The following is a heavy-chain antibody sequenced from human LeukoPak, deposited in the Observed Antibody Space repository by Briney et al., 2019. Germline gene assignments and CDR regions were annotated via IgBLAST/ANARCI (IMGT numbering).Heavy chain of an antibody. Sequence: PGGSLRLSCAASGFTFSNFWLHWVRQATGKGLEWVSRITSDGSNINYADSVQGRFTISRDNAKNTLYLQMNSPRAEDTAVYYCARGGHSSFDYWGQGALVTVSS. D-gene: IGHD3-16*01. V-gene: IGHV3-74*01. CDR3: ARGGHSSFDY. CDR1: GFTFSNFW. CDR2: ITSDGSNI. J-gene: IGHJ4*02.